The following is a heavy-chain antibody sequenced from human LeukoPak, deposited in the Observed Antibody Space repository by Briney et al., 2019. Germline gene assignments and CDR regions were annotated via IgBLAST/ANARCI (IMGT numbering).Heavy chain of an antibody. CDR1: GGSFSGYY. V-gene: IGHV4-34*01. CDR3: ARGITIFGVVIPYYFDY. CDR2: INHSGST. D-gene: IGHD3-3*01. Sequence: SETLSLTCAVYGGSFSGYYWSWIRQPPGKGLEWIGEINHSGSTNYNPSLKSRVTISVDTSKNQFSLKLSSVTAADTAVYYCARGITIFGVVIPYYFDYWGQGTPVTVSS. J-gene: IGHJ4*02.